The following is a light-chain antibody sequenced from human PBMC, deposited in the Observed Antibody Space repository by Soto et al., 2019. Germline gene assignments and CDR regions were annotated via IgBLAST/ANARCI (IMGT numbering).Light chain of an antibody. J-gene: IGLJ1*01. CDR2: EVS. Sequence: QSALTQPASVSGSPGQSITISCTGTSSDVGGYNYVSWYQQHPGKAPKLMIYEVSNRPSGVSNRFSGSKSGNTASLTISGLQAEDEADYYSSSYTSSSIDYVFATGTKLTVL. CDR1: SSDVGGYNY. V-gene: IGLV2-14*01. CDR3: SSYTSSSIDYV.